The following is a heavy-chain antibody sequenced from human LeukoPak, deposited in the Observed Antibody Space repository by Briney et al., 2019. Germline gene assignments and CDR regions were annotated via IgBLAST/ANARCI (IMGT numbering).Heavy chain of an antibody. CDR1: GYSFAGYY. Sequence: ASVKVSCKASGYSFAGYYMHWVRQAPGQGLEWMGWINPTSGGVTFAQKFQGRVTMARDTSISTAYMELSRLRSDDTAVYYCAREAYCSSTSCYTDWGQGTLVTVSS. CDR3: AREAYCSSTSCYTD. V-gene: IGHV1-2*02. J-gene: IGHJ4*02. D-gene: IGHD2-2*02. CDR2: INPTSGGV.